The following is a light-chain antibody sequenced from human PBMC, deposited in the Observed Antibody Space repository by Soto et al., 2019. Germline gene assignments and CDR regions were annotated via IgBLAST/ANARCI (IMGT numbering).Light chain of an antibody. CDR1: QSVSSRY. CDR2: AAS. J-gene: IGKJ1*01. V-gene: IGKV3-20*01. Sequence: EIVLTQSPGTLSVSPGERATLSCRASQSVSSRYVAWYQQKPGRAPRLLIYAASGRATGIPDRFSGSGSGTDFTLTISRLEPEDFGVYHCQQYGTSPWTFGQGTKVEIK. CDR3: QQYGTSPWT.